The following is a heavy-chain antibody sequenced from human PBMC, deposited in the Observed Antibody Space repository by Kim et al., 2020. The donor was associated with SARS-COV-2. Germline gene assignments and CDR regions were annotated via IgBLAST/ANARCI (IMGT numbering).Heavy chain of an antibody. V-gene: IGHV4-38-2*02. J-gene: IGHJ5*01. D-gene: IGHD3-22*01. Sequence: SETLSLTCTVSGYSISSGYYWGWIRQPPGKGLEWIGSIYHSGSTYYNPSLKSRVTISVDTSKNQFSLKLSSVTAADTAVYYCARDRGDYYDSSGYLNWF. CDR2: IYHSGST. CDR3: ARDRGDYYDSSGYLNWF. CDR1: GYSISSGYY.